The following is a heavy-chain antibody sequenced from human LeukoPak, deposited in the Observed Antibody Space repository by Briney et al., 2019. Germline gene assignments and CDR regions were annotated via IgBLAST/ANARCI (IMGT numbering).Heavy chain of an antibody. D-gene: IGHD3/OR15-3a*01. CDR1: GYTFTSYD. CDR2: MNPNSSNT. Sequence: ASVKVSCKASGYTFTSYDINWVRQATGQGGEGMGWMNPNSSNTGYPQKFQGRVTMTRNTSISTAYMELSSLRSEDTAVYYCARGRTGYYSDFDYWGQGTLVTVSS. CDR3: ARGRTGYYSDFDY. V-gene: IGHV1-8*01. J-gene: IGHJ4*02.